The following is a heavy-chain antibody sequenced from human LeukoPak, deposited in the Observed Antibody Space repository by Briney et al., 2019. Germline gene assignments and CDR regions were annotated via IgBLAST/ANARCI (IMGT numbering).Heavy chain of an antibody. V-gene: IGHV4-30-4*08. D-gene: IGHD2-2*01. J-gene: IGHJ4*02. CDR1: GGSISSGDYY. CDR2: IYYSGST. Sequence: PSETLSLTCTASGGSISSGDYYWSWIRQPPGKGLEWIGYIYYSGSTYYNPSLKSRVTISVDTSKNQFSLKLSSVTAADTAVYYCARGFRYCSSTSCYPYFDYWGQGTLVTVSS. CDR3: ARGFRYCSSTSCYPYFDY.